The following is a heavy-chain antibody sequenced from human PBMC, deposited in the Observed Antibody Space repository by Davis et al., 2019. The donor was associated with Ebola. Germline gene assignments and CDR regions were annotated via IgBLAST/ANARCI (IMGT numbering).Heavy chain of an antibody. V-gene: IGHV3-7*01. CDR2: INDVGVER. CDR1: GFTFRNFW. J-gene: IGHJ4*02. Sequence: LSLTCAASGFTFRNFWMSWVRQAPGKGLEWVANINDVGVERYYADSVKGRFTFSRDNAKNSLYLQMNSLRDEDTAVYYCARVYGDYGSDYFDYWGQGTLVTVSS. CDR3: ARVYGDYGSDYFDY. D-gene: IGHD4-17*01.